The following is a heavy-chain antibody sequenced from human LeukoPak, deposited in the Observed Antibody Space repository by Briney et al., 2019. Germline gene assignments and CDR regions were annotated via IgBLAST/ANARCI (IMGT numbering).Heavy chain of an antibody. D-gene: IGHD1-1*01. CDR3: ARDHNYAFDN. CDR1: GFPFIEYS. V-gene: IGHV3-48*01. Sequence: GGSLRLSCTASGFPFIEYSMNWVRQAPGKGLEWISYIGIDSGNTKYADSVRGRFTISADKAENSLHLQMNSLRVEDTAVYYCARDHNYAFDNWGQGTLVSVAS. CDR2: IGIDSGNT. J-gene: IGHJ4*02.